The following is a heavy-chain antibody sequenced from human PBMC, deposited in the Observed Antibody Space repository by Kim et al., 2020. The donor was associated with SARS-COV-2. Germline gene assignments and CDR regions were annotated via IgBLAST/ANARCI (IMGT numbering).Heavy chain of an antibody. CDR3: ARAHYYDSSGYFDY. Sequence: ASVKVSCKASGYTFTSYGISWVRQAPGQGLEWMGWISAYNGNTNYAQKLQGRVTMTTDTSTSTAYMELRSLRSDDTAVYYCARAHYYDSSGYFDYWGQGSLVTVSS. J-gene: IGHJ4*02. V-gene: IGHV1-18*01. CDR1: GYTFTSYG. CDR2: ISAYNGNT. D-gene: IGHD3-22*01.